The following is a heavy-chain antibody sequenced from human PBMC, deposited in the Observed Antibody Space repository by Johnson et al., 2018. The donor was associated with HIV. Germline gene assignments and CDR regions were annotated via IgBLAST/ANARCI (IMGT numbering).Heavy chain of an antibody. J-gene: IGHJ3*02. V-gene: IGHV3-30*02. CDR1: GFIFSSYG. CDR3: VKEASRGTVTQAPDAFDI. D-gene: IGHD4-17*01. CDR2: IWYDGSRK. Sequence: QVQLVESGGGVVQPGGSLRLSCAASGFIFSSYGMHWVRQAPGKGLEWVAFIWYDGSRKYYPDSVKGRFTISSVNSKNMLYLQMNSLRVEDTAVYYCVKEASRGTVTQAPDAFDIWGQGTVVTVSS.